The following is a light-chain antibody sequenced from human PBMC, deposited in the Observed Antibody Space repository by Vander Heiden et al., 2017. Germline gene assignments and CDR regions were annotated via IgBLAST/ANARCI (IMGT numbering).Light chain of an antibody. CDR1: QSLLYRDGNNY. Sequence: VLTQSPLFLPVTPGEPASISCRSSQSLLYRDGNNYLDWYLQKPGQSPQLLIYLGSTRASGVPERFTGSGSGTDFALKITRVEAEDVGIYYCMQPLQTPRTFGQGTKVEI. CDR3: MQPLQTPRT. CDR2: LGS. V-gene: IGKV2-28*01. J-gene: IGKJ1*01.